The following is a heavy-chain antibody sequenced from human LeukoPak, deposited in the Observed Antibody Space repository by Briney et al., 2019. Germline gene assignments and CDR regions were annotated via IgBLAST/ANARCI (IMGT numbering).Heavy chain of an antibody. CDR1: GFTFSSYW. Sequence: GGSLRLSCAASGFTFSSYWMSWVRQAPGKGLEWVANIKQDGSEKYYVDSVKGRFTISRDNAKNSLYLQMNSLRAEDTAVYYCARASPGYSGYDAYYFDYWGQGTLVTVSS. V-gene: IGHV3-7*01. CDR2: IKQDGSEK. D-gene: IGHD5-12*01. CDR3: ARASPGYSGYDAYYFDY. J-gene: IGHJ4*02.